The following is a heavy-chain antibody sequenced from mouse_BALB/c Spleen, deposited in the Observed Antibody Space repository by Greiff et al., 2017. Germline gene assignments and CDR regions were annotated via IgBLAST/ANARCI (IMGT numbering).Heavy chain of an antibody. Sequence: EVQLVESGGGLVKPGGSLKLSCAASGFTFSSYAMSWVRQTPEKRLEWVASISSGGSTYYPDSVKGRFTISRDNARNILYLQMSSLRSEDTAMYYCARGLYYRYDDPFAYWGQGTLVTVSA. CDR3: ARGLYYRYDDPFAY. CDR1: GFTFSSYA. CDR2: ISSGGST. D-gene: IGHD2-14*01. J-gene: IGHJ3*01. V-gene: IGHV5-6-5*01.